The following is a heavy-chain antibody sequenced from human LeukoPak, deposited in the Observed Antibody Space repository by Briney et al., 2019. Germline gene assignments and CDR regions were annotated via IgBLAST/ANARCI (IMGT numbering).Heavy chain of an antibody. CDR2: IKEDRSEK. Sequence: GGSLRLSCVASGFTFSRSWMSWVRQAPGKGLEWVANIKEDRSEKHYVDSVKGRFTISRDNAKNSLYLQMNSLRAEDTAVYYCARLQSDYFQYWGQGTLVTVSS. CDR1: GFTFSRSW. J-gene: IGHJ4*02. CDR3: ARLQSDYFQY. V-gene: IGHV3-7*04.